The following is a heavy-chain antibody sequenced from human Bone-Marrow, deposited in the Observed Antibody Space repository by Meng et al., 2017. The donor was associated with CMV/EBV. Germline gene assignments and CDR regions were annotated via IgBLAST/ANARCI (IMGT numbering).Heavy chain of an antibody. CDR1: GGSISSGGYY. J-gene: IGHJ6*02. CDR3: AREPNPSRLSAWVKSIAARGRGMDV. V-gene: IGHV4-31*03. Sequence: SETLSLTCTVSGGSISSGGYYWSWIRQHPGKGLEWIGYIYYSGSTYYNPSLKSRVTISVDTSKNQFSLKLSSVTAADTAVYYCAREPNPSRLSAWVKSIAARGRGMDVWGQGTTVTVSS. D-gene: IGHD6-6*01. CDR2: IYYSGST.